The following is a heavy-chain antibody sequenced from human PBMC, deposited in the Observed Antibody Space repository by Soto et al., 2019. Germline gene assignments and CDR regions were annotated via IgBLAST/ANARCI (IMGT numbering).Heavy chain of an antibody. CDR3: ARGKYSSAWRRGDWFDH. V-gene: IGHV1-8*01. CDR1: GYTFTSYD. J-gene: IGHJ5*02. CDR2: MNPKSGNT. D-gene: IGHD6-19*01. Sequence: QVQLVQSGAEVKKPGASVKVSCKASGYTFTSYDINWVRQATGQGREWMGWMNPKSGNTGYAQKLQGRVTMNRNTSISTAYMELSRLRSEDTAVYYCARGKYSSAWRRGDWFDHWGQGTLVTVS.